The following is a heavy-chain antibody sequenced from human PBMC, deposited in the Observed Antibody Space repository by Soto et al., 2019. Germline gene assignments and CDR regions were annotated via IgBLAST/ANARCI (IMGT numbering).Heavy chain of an antibody. CDR1: GTSISSTFW. CDR3: ATLPPRIVVVKTEIPT. J-gene: IGHJ5*02. Sequence: QVQLRESGPGMVRPSGTLSLTCAVPGTSISSTFWWTWVRQPPGKGLEWIGEIYHSGSTKYNPSLKSRVTISVDKSNNQFSLELRAVTAADTAVYYCATLPPRIVVVKTEIPTWGQGTLVTVSS. D-gene: IGHD2-15*01. V-gene: IGHV4-4*02. CDR2: IYHSGST.